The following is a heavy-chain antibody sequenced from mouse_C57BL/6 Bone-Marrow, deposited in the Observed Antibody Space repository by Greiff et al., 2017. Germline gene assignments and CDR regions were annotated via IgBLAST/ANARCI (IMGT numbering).Heavy chain of an antibody. CDR3: ARSYYYAMDD. CDR2: IYPGGGYT. CDR1: GYTFTSYW. V-gene: IGHV1-63*01. Sequence: VQLQQSGAELVRPGTSVKMSCKASGYTFTSYWIGWAKQRPGHGLEWIGDIYPGGGYTNYNEKFKGKATLTADKSSSTAYMQSTSLTSEDSAIYYCARSYYYAMDDWGQGTSVTASS. D-gene: IGHD2-10*01. J-gene: IGHJ4*01.